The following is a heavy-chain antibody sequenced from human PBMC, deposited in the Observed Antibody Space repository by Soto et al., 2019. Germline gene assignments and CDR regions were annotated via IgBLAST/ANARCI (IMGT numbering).Heavy chain of an antibody. Sequence: SETLSLTCTVCGVSISSYFWTWIRQPAGKGLEWIGRIYTSESTNYNPSLKSRVTMSADTSKNQFSLKLSSVTAADTAVYYCARVGGEYCGDDCSYYNGMDVWGQGTTVTVSS. J-gene: IGHJ6*02. D-gene: IGHD2-21*02. CDR2: IYTSEST. CDR3: ARVGGEYCGDDCSYYNGMDV. CDR1: GVSISSYF. V-gene: IGHV4-4*07.